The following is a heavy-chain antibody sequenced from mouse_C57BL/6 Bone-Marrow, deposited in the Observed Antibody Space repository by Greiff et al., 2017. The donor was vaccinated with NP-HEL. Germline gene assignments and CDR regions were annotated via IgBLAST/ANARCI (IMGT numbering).Heavy chain of an antibody. D-gene: IGHD1-1*01. CDR1: GFTFSSYG. Sequence: EVKLQESGGDLVKPGGSLKLSCAASGFTFSSYGMSWVRQTPDKRLEWVATISSGGSYTYSPDSVKGRFTISRDNAKNTLYLQMSSLKSEDTAMYYCARPLFYYYGSFDYWGQGTTLTVSS. J-gene: IGHJ2*01. V-gene: IGHV5-6*01. CDR2: ISSGGSYT. CDR3: ARPLFYYYGSFDY.